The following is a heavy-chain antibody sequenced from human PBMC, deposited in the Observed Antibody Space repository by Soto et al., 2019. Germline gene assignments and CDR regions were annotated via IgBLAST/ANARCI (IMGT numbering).Heavy chain of an antibody. Sequence: EVQLLESGGGLVQPGGSLRLSCAASGFTFSSDAMSWVRQAPGKGLEWVSSISGSGSGTYYADSVKGRFTISRDNSKNTLYLQMNSLTAEDTAVYYCAKDLEYYYGPWGQGILVTVSS. CDR1: GFTFSSDA. D-gene: IGHD3-10*01. CDR3: AKDLEYYYGP. V-gene: IGHV3-23*01. CDR2: ISGSGSGT. J-gene: IGHJ1*01.